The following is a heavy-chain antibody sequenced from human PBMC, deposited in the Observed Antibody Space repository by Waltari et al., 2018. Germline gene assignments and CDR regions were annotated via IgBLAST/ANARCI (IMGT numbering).Heavy chain of an antibody. CDR2: INHSGST. CDR1: GGSFSGYY. D-gene: IGHD3-16*02. Sequence: QVQLQQWGAGLLKPSETLSLTCAVYGGSFSGYYWSWIRQPPGKGLEWIGEINHSGSTNHHPSLKSRVTISVDTSKNQFSLKLSSVTAADTAVYYCARGGYYDYIWGSYRLYYFDYWGQGTLVTVSS. CDR3: ARGGYYDYIWGSYRLYYFDY. J-gene: IGHJ4*02. V-gene: IGHV4-34*01.